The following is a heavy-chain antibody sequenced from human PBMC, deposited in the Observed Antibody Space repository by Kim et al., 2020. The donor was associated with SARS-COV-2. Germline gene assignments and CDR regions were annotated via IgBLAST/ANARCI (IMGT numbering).Heavy chain of an antibody. Sequence: GGSLRLSCTTAGFTFTGYAMSWVRQAPGKGPEWVSSIDGSDGTTYYVDSVKGRFTISRDISKNTLYLQMSTLRADDTAVYYCMKGGWGSIWDHWGQGTLVTVSS. V-gene: IGHV3-23*01. CDR1: GFTFTGYA. J-gene: IGHJ4*02. CDR3: MKGGWGSIWDH. CDR2: IDGSDGTT. D-gene: IGHD2-21*01.